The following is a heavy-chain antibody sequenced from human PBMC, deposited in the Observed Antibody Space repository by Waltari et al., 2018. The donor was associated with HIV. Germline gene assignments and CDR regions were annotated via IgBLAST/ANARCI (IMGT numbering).Heavy chain of an antibody. CDR1: GFPFAVYA. CDR2: ISWNSGSK. Sequence: EVQLVGSGGGLVQPGRSLRLHCAASGFPFAVYALHRVRQAPGKGLEWVSGISWNSGSKGDADSVKGRFTISRDNAKNSLYLQMNSLRAEDTALYYCAKDRGTGTTVYYYYGMDVWGQGTTVTVSS. CDR3: AKDRGTGTTVYYYYGMDV. D-gene: IGHD1-7*01. V-gene: IGHV3-9*01. J-gene: IGHJ6*02.